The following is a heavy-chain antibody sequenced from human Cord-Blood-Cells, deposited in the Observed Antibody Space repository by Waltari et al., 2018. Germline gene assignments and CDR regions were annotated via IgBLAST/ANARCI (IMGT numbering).Heavy chain of an antibody. D-gene: IGHD1-26*01. Sequence: QVQLVESGGGVVQPGRSLRLSCAASGFTFSSYAMHWGRQAPGKGLEWVAVISYDGSNKYYADSVKGRFTISRDNSKNTLYLQMNSLRAEDTAVYYCARIDSHGSYYDYWGQGTLVTVSS. CDR2: ISYDGSNK. CDR3: ARIDSHGSYYDY. CDR1: GFTFSSYA. J-gene: IGHJ4*02. V-gene: IGHV3-30*04.